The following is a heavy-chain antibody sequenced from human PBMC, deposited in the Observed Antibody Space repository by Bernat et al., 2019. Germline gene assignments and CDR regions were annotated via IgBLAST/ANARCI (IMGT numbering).Heavy chain of an antibody. CDR2: ISSSSSYI. V-gene: IGHV3-21*01. D-gene: IGHD1-26*01. J-gene: IGHJ4*02. CDR1: GFTFSSYS. CDR3: AIDVAFIVGATSRTGY. Sequence: EVQLVESGGGLVKPGGSLRLSCAASGFTFSSYSMNWVRQAPGKGLEWVSSISSSSSYIYYADSVKGRFTISRDNAKNSLYLQMNSLRVEDTAVYYCAIDVAFIVGATSRTGYWGQGTLVTVSS.